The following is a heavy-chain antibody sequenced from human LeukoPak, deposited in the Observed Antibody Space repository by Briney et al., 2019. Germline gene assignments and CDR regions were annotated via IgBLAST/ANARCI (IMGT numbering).Heavy chain of an antibody. V-gene: IGHV3-74*01. CDR1: GFTFSGYW. CDR3: ARDFFSSYYHSNGDDFDY. J-gene: IGHJ4*02. CDR2: ISPDGSIT. D-gene: IGHD3-22*01. Sequence: VWSLTLSCETSGFTFSGYWMHWVRQAPGKGLVCASRISPDGSITSYADSVKGQFTNSSANAKTTLYRQMTRRTADDTVGNYCARDFFSSYYHSNGDDFDYWGQGSVVPVST.